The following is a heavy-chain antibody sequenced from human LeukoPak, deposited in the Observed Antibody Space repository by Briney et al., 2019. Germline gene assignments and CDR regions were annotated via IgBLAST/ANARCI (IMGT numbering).Heavy chain of an antibody. Sequence: AVKVSCTASGATFSSYAISWVGQGPAQGMEWMGVIIPIFGGANTAHKFPGRVTLTRDMSTGTDYLELSSLRSHDTAVYYWATDNSVRDEAWWFNPWGQGTLVIVSS. V-gene: IGHV1-69*05. J-gene: IGHJ5*02. CDR2: IIPIFGGA. CDR1: GATFSSYA. D-gene: IGHD5-24*01. CDR3: ATDNSVRDEAWWFNP.